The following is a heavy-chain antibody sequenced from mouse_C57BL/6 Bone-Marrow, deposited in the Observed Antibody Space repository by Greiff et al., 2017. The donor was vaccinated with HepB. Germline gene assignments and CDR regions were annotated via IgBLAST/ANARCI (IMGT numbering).Heavy chain of an antibody. V-gene: IGHV14-4*01. CDR3: TTFYEDFDY. CDR1: GFNIKDDY. D-gene: IGHD1-1*01. Sequence: EVKLVESGAELVRPGASVKLSCTASGFNIKDDYMHWVKQRPEQGLEWIGWIDPENGDTEYASKFQGKATITADTSSNTAYLQLSSLTSEDTAVYYCTTFYEDFDYWGQGTTLTVSS. J-gene: IGHJ2*01. CDR2: IDPENGDT.